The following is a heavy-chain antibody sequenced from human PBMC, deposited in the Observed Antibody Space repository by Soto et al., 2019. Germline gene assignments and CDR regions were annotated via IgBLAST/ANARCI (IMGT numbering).Heavy chain of an antibody. CDR1: GGSISSYY. Sequence: QVQLQESGPGLVKPSETLSLTCTVAGGSISSYYWSWIRQPPGKGLEWIGYIYYSGSTNYNPSLKSRVTISVDTSTNQFSLKLSSVTAADTAVYYCARDGTSSWSHYYYGMDVWGQGTTVAVSS. CDR3: ARDGTSSWSHYYYGMDV. D-gene: IGHD6-13*01. CDR2: IYYSGST. V-gene: IGHV4-59*01. J-gene: IGHJ6*02.